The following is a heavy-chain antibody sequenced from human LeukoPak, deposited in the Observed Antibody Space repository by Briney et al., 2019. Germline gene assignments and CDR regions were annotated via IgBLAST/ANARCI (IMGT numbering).Heavy chain of an antibody. CDR2: INHSGST. V-gene: IGHV4-34*01. J-gene: IGHJ6*02. CDR3: ARAPKQSGYCSGGSCYPSWYYYGMDV. Sequence: SETLSLTCAVYGGSFSGYYWSWIRQPPGKGLEWIGEINHSGSTNYNPPLKSRVTISVDTSKNQFSLKLSSVTAADTAVYYCARAPKQSGYCSGGSCYPSWYYYGMDVWGQGTTVTVSS. D-gene: IGHD2-15*01. CDR1: GGSFSGYY.